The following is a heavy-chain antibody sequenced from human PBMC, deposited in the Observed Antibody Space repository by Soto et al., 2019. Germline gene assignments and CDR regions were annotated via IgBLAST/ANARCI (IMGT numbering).Heavy chain of an antibody. D-gene: IGHD3-22*01. CDR2: IYHSGST. V-gene: IGHV4-4*02. CDR1: GDTISSGTW. CDR3: ARSVGSGYFVDY. Sequence: SETLSLTCAVSGDTISSGTWWSWVSQPPGRGLEWIGEIYHSGSTNYNPSLKSRVTISVDKSKKQFSLKLSSVTAADTAIYYCARSVGSGYFVDYWGQGTLVTVS. J-gene: IGHJ4*02.